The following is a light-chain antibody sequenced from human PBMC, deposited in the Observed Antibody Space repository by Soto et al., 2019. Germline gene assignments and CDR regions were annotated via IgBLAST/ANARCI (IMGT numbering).Light chain of an antibody. J-gene: IGKJ3*01. CDR1: HSVNSRY. CDR3: QQYTLSRFT. V-gene: IGKV3-20*01. CDR2: VAS. Sequence: EIVLTQSPGNLSLSPGERATLSCRASHSVNSRYFALYQQKPGQAPRRIIYVASIRATGIPDRFSGSVYGTDFSLTNSRLEPEDFAVYYCQQYTLSRFTFGHGTKVDIK.